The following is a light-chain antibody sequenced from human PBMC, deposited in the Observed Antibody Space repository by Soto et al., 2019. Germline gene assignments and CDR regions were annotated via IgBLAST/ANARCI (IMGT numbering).Light chain of an antibody. CDR1: SSDIDGYNF. CDR3: NSYRTVSTYV. CDR2: DVS. Sequence: QSALTQPASVSGSPGQSITISCTGTSSDIDGYNFVSWYQHHPGKAPKLLIHDVSNRTSGVSSRFSGSKSGNTASLTISGLQAEDEADYYCNSYRTVSTYVFGTGTKLTAL. J-gene: IGLJ1*01. V-gene: IGLV2-14*03.